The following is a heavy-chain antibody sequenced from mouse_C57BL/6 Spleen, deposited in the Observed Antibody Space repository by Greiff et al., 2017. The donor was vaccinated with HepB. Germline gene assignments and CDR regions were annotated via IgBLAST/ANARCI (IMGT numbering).Heavy chain of an antibody. CDR2: IYPGDGDT. J-gene: IGHJ2*01. Sequence: QVQLQQSGPELVKPGASVKISCKASGYAFSSSWMNWVKQRPGKGLEWIGRIYPGDGDTNYNGKFRGKATLTADKSSSTAYMQRSSLTSEDSAVYFCARKGLDYGSIFDYWGQGTTLTVSS. CDR1: GYAFSSSW. CDR3: ARKGLDYGSIFDY. V-gene: IGHV1-82*01. D-gene: IGHD1-1*01.